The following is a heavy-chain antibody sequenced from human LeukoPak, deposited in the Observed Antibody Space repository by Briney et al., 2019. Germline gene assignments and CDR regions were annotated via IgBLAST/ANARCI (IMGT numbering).Heavy chain of an antibody. J-gene: IGHJ4*02. CDR1: GVSFSSYA. CDR2: ISYDGSNK. Sequence: GGSLRLSCAASGVSFSSYAMHWVRQAPGKGLEWVALISYDGSNKYYADSVKGRFTISRDNSKNTLYLQMNSLRAGDTAVYYCARELVVVTTISGHYWGQGTLVTVSS. V-gene: IGHV3-30-3*01. CDR3: ARELVVVTTISGHY. D-gene: IGHD2-21*02.